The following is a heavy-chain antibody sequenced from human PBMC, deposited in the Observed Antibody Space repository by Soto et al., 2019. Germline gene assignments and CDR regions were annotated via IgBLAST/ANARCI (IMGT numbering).Heavy chain of an antibody. D-gene: IGHD1-1*01. CDR1: GVTFSISA. V-gene: IGHV3-23*01. CDR2: ISDSGGRT. Sequence: GGARRLCWAGSGVTFSISAVNWGRQAPGKGLEWVSIISDSGGRTYYADSVRGRFTISRDNSKNTLYLQMNSLRAEDTAVYYCATSLNINWQNWSDPWGQGP. CDR3: ATSLNINWQNWSDP. J-gene: IGHJ5*02.